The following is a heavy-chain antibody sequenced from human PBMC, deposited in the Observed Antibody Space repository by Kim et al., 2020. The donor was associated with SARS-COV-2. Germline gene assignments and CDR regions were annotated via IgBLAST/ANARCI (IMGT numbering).Heavy chain of an antibody. D-gene: IGHD3-22*01. Sequence: GKGRFTISRDNAKNTLYLQMNSLRPEDTAVYYCARAGDYDISGYYGFFHHWGQGARVTVSS. V-gene: IGHV3-74*01. CDR3: ARAGDYDISGYYGFFHH. J-gene: IGHJ1*01.